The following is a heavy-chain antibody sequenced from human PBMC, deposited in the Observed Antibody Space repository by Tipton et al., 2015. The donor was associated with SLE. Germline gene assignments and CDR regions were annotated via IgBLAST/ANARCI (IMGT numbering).Heavy chain of an antibody. CDR3: ARDGAVGATYYYYGMDV. CDR1: GGSFSGYY. Sequence: LRLSCAVYGGSFSGYYWSWIRQPPGKGLEWIGEINHSGSTNYNPSPKSRVTISVDTSKNQFSLKLSSVTAADTAVYYCARDGAVGATYYYYGMDVWGQGTTVTVSS. J-gene: IGHJ6*02. V-gene: IGHV4-34*01. CDR2: INHSGST. D-gene: IGHD1-26*01.